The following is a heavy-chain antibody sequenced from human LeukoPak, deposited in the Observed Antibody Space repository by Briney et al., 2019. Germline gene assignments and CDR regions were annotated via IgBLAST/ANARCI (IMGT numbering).Heavy chain of an antibody. CDR3: AREGVGYYDSSGYRFDY. CDR1: GYTFTGYY. V-gene: IGHV1-2*02. Sequence: GASVKVSCKASGYTFTGYYMHWVRQAPGQGLEWMGWINPNSGDTNYAQKFQGRVTMTRDTSISTAYMELSRLRSDDTAVYYCAREGVGYYDSSGYRFDYWGQGTLVTVSS. CDR2: INPNSGDT. D-gene: IGHD3-22*01. J-gene: IGHJ4*02.